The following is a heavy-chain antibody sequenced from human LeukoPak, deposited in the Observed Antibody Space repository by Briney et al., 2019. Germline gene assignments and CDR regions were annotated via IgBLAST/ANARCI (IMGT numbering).Heavy chain of an antibody. CDR2: ISVSSNT. J-gene: IGHJ4*02. CDR1: GFTLSSYA. D-gene: IGHD6-19*01. V-gene: IGHV3-21*01. Sequence: GGSLRLSCAASGFTLSSYAMSWVRQGPGKGLEWVSAISVSSNTYHADSVKGRFTISRDNAKNSLYLQMNSLRAEDTAVYYCARRGIYSSGWYFDYWGQGTLVTVSS. CDR3: ARRGIYSSGWYFDY.